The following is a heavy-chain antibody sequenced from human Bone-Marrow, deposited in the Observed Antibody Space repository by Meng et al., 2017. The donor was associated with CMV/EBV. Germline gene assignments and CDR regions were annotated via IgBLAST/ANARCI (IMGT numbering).Heavy chain of an antibody. Sequence: GESLKISCAAPGFPFSDYYMSWIRQAPGKGLEWVSYISSSGSTIYYADSVKGRFTISRDNSKYTLYLQMNSLRAEDTAVYYGAKELGYDSPRGWFDPWGQGTLVTVYS. CDR1: GFPFSDYY. CDR3: AKELGYDSPRGWFDP. CDR2: ISSSGSTI. J-gene: IGHJ5*02. D-gene: IGHD3-22*01. V-gene: IGHV3-11*01.